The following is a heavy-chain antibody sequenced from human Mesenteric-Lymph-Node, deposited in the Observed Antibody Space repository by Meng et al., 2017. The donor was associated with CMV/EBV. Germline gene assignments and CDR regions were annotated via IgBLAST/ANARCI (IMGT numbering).Heavy chain of an antibody. J-gene: IGHJ4*02. Sequence: GESLKISCATSGFIFNNYGMSWVRQAPGKGLEWVAFIRYDGSNKYYADSVKGRFTISRDNSKNTLYLQMNSLRAEDTAVYYCARSAIPYPYFDYWGQGTLVTVSS. D-gene: IGHD5-18*01. CDR2: IRYDGSNK. CDR1: GFIFNNYG. CDR3: ARSAIPYPYFDY. V-gene: IGHV3-30*02.